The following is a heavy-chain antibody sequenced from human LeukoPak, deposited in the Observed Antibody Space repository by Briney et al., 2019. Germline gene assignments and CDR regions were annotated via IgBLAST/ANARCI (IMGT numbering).Heavy chain of an antibody. D-gene: IGHD2-2*01. CDR3: AKVITYCSSTSCSAYYYYGMDV. J-gene: IGHJ6*02. Sequence: GGSLRLSCAASGFTFSSYGMHWVRQTPGKGLEWVAVISYDGSNKYYADSVKGRFTISRDNSKNTLYLQMNSLRAEDTAVYYCAKVITYCSSTSCSAYYYYGMDVWGQGTTVTVSS. CDR1: GFTFSSYG. V-gene: IGHV3-30*18. CDR2: ISYDGSNK.